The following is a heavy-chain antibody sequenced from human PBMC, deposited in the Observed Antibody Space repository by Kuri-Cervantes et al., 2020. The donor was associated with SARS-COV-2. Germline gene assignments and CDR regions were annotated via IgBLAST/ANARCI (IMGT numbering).Heavy chain of an antibody. D-gene: IGHD1-26*01. V-gene: IGHV4-39*07. CDR3: ARGHVGAMS. J-gene: IGHJ4*02. CDR1: GGSISSSSYY. CDR2: INHSGST. Sequence: SETLSLTCTVSGGSISSSSYYWGWIRQPPGKGLEWIGEINHSGSTNYNPSLKSRVTISVDTSKNQFSLKLSSVTAADTAVYYCARGHVGAMSWGQGTLVTVSS.